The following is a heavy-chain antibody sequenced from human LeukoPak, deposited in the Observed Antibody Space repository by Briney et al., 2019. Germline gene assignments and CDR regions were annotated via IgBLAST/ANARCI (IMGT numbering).Heavy chain of an antibody. Sequence: SETLSLTCTVSGGSISSGRYYWSWIRQPAGKGLEWVGRIETSGTTKYNPSLNSRATISVDTSKNQFSLKLNSVTAADTAVYYCARYHMLNRGVNWFDPWGQGILVTVSS. J-gene: IGHJ5*02. CDR2: IETSGTT. V-gene: IGHV4-61*02. CDR1: GGSISSGRYY. D-gene: IGHD2-2*01. CDR3: ARYHMLNRGVNWFDP.